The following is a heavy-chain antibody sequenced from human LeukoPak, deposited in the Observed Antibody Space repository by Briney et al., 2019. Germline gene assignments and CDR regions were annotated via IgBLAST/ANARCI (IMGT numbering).Heavy chain of an antibody. D-gene: IGHD2-15*01. J-gene: IGHJ5*02. CDR2: IYYLGNT. V-gene: IGHV4-39*07. Sequence: SSETLSLTCAVSGGSISSSNFYWGWVRQPPGKGLEWNGTIYYLGNTYYNPSHQIRVTISVDTSKNKFSLKLSSVTAADTAVYYCARRKGYCSGGSCYSVVWFDPWGQGTLVTVAS. CDR1: GGSISSSNFY. CDR3: ARRKGYCSGGSCYSVVWFDP.